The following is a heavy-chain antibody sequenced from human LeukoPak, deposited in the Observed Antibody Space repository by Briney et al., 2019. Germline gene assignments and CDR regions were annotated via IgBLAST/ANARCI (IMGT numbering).Heavy chain of an antibody. CDR1: GGSFSGYY. CDR3: ARRYSSSAYNWFDP. J-gene: IGHJ5*02. Sequence: SETLSLTCAVYGGSFSGYYWSWIRQPPGKGLEWIGEINHSGSTNYNPSLKSRVTISVDTSKNQFSLKLSSVTAADTAVYYCARRYSSSAYNWFDPWGQGTLVTVSS. D-gene: IGHD6-6*01. V-gene: IGHV4-34*01. CDR2: INHSGST.